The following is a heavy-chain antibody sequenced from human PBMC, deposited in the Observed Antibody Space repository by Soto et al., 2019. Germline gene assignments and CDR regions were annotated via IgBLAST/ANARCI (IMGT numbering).Heavy chain of an antibody. Sequence: GGSLRLSCEASGFTFNNYAMSWVRQAPGKGLEWVSGMNTGNGNTYNADSVRGRFTISRDKSNNTMFLQMSSLRAEDTAVYYCAMKVAGYSPFDYWGQGTLVTVSS. CDR2: MNTGNGNT. J-gene: IGHJ4*02. CDR3: AMKVAGYSPFDY. CDR1: GFTFNNYA. V-gene: IGHV3-23*01. D-gene: IGHD6-19*01.